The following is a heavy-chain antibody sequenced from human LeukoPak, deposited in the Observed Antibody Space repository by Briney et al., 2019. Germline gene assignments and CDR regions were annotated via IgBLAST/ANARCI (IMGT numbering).Heavy chain of an antibody. CDR1: GGSISSYY. D-gene: IGHD2-2*01. CDR2: IYYSGST. Sequence: SETLSLTCTVSGGSISSYYWSWIRQPPGKGLEWIGYIYYSGSTNYNPSLKSRVTISVDTSKNQFSLKLSSVTAADTAVYYCARVVPALDYFDYWGQGTLVTVSS. V-gene: IGHV4-59*08. CDR3: ARVVPALDYFDY. J-gene: IGHJ4*02.